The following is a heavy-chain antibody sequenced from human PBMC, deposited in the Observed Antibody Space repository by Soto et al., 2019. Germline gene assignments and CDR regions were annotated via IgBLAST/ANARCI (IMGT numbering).Heavy chain of an antibody. CDR2: IDPSDSYT. CDR1: GYSFTSYW. J-gene: IGHJ4*02. CDR3: ARLVRGVIITEVLD. V-gene: IGHV5-10-1*01. D-gene: IGHD3-10*01. Sequence: GESLKISCKGSGYSFTSYWISWVRQMPVKGLEWMGRIDPSDSYTNYSPSFQGHVTISADKSISTAYLQWSSLKASDTAMYYCARLVRGVIITEVLDCGQGTLVTVSS.